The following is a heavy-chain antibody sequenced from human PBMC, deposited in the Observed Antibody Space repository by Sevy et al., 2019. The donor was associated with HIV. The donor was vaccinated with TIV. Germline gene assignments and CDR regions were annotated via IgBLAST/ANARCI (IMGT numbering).Heavy chain of an antibody. CDR3: AREGCTKPHDY. V-gene: IGHV3-23*01. CDR2: LSFGCGRI. D-gene: IGHD2-8*01. J-gene: IGHJ4*02. Sequence: GGSLRLSCAASGFTFSKYSMSWVRQAPGKGLEWVSTLSFGCGRINYADSVKGRFTISRDDSKNTLYLQMNSLRADDTAVYYCAREGCTKPHDYWGQETLVTVSS. CDR1: GFTFSKYS.